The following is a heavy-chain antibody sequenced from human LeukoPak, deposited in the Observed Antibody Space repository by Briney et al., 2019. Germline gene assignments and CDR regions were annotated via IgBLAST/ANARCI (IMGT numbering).Heavy chain of an antibody. CDR3: ARDDIWGSDY. D-gene: IGHD7-27*01. Sequence: PGGSLRLSCAASGFTFSRYWMSWVRQAPGKGLEWVANIKEDGSEKYYVDSVKGRFTISRDNAKNSLYLQMNSLRAEDTAVYYCARDDIWGSDYWGQGTLVTVSS. J-gene: IGHJ4*02. CDR2: IKEDGSEK. V-gene: IGHV3-7*04. CDR1: GFTFSRYW.